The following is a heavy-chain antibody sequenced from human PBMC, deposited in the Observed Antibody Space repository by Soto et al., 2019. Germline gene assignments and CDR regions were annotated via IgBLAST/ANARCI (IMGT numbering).Heavy chain of an antibody. D-gene: IGHD2-2*01. CDR1: GYTLTAYP. CDR3: TRDLAYQLLEDAFDV. J-gene: IGHJ3*01. V-gene: IGHV1-3*01. Sequence: ASVKVSCKASGYTLTAYPIHWARQAPGQRLEWMGWINPANDNTKYPQKFQGRVSITTDTSGTTAYMELSGLTSEDTAVYYCTRDLAYQLLEDAFDVWGQGTMVTVSS. CDR2: INPANDNT.